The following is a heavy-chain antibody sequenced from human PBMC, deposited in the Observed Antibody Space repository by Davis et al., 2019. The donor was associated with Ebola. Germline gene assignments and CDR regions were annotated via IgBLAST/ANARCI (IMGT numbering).Heavy chain of an antibody. Sequence: PSETLSLTCTVSGGSISSYYWSWIRQPPGKGLEWIGYIYYSGSTNYNPSLKSRVTLSVDTSTNQFSLKLSSVTAADTAVYYCARRIGGRGTSHWYFDLWGRGTLVTVSS. CDR3: ARRIGGRGTSHWYFDL. CDR1: GGSISSYY. D-gene: IGHD1-26*01. J-gene: IGHJ2*01. CDR2: IYYSGST. V-gene: IGHV4-59*08.